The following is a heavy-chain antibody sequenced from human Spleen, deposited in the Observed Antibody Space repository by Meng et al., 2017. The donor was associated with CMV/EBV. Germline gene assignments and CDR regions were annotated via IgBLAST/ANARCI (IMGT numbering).Heavy chain of an antibody. CDR1: GFTFNNFA. CDR2: IYSGGSST. V-gene: IGHV3-23*03. CDR3: ARGYHDSSGYYYFFDY. Sequence: GESLKISCATSGFTFNNFAMSWVRQAPGKGLEWVSSIYSGGSSTSYADSVRGRFTISRDNAKNSLFLQMNSLRAEDTAVYHCARGYHDSSGYYYFFDYWGQGTLVTVSS. J-gene: IGHJ4*02. D-gene: IGHD3-22*01.